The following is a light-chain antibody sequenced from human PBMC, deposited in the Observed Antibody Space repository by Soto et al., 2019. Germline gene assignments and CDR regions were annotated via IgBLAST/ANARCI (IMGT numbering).Light chain of an antibody. Sequence: EIVLTQSPATLSLSPGQRATLSCRASQCVSTYLAWYQHKPGQAPILLIYDASTRPTGIPARFSGSGSGTDFNLNITNLEAEDFDDYYCQQRSNWPPTWTFGQRTKVDIK. CDR3: QQRSNWPPTWT. CDR1: QCVSTY. V-gene: IGKV3-11*01. J-gene: IGKJ1*01. CDR2: DAS.